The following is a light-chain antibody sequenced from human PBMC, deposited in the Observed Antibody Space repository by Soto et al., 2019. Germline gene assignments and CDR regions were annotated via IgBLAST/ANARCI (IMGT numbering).Light chain of an antibody. CDR1: QRFSSW. V-gene: IGKV1-12*01. CDR2: STS. J-gene: IGKJ1*01. CDR3: QQYGSSPRWT. Sequence: DIQMTQSPSSVSASVGDRVTITCRASQRFSSWLAWYQQKPGQAPKLLIYSTSTLQSGVPSRFSGGGSGTDFTLTISRLEPEDFAVYYCQQYGSSPRWTFGQGTKVDIK.